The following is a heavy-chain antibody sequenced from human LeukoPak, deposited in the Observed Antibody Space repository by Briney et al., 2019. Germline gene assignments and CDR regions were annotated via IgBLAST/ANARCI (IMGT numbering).Heavy chain of an antibody. CDR3: ARGYAFFDY. CDR1: GGSFSDYY. V-gene: IGHV4-34*01. D-gene: IGHD4-17*01. J-gene: IGHJ4*02. CDR2: IYASGST. Sequence: MASETLSLTCAVYGGSFSDYYWSWIRQSPGKGLEWIGRIYASGSTNYNPSLKSRVTISVDTSKNQFSLKLSSVTAADTAVYYCARGYAFFDYWGQGTLVTVSS.